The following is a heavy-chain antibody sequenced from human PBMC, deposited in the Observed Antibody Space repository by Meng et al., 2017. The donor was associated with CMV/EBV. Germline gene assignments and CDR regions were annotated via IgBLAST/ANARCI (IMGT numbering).Heavy chain of an antibody. D-gene: IGHD3-3*01. CDR3: ARQRVTIFGVVTLYYGMDV. CDR2: IIPILGIA. J-gene: IGHJ6*02. V-gene: IGHV1-69*10. CDR1: GYVFTSYD. Sequence: SVKVSCKASGYVFTSYDINWVRQAPGQGLEWMGGIIPILGIANYAQKFQGRVTITADKSTSTAYMELSSLRSEDTAVYYCARQRVTIFGVVTLYYGMDVWGQGTTVTVSS.